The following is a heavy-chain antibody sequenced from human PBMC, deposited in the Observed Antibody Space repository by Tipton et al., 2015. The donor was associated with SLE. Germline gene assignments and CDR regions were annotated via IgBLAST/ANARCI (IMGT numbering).Heavy chain of an antibody. Sequence: TLSLTCSVSGGSLSRSSYYWGWFRQPPGKGLEWIGSFYYRGSTDYNPSLKSRVTISVDTSKNQFSLKLSSVTAADTAVYYCARGVRIAVVKGWYFDLRGRGTLVTVSS. CDR2: FYYRGST. CDR3: ARGVRIAVVKGWYFDL. D-gene: IGHD6-19*01. V-gene: IGHV4-39*07. CDR1: GGSLSRSSYY. J-gene: IGHJ2*01.